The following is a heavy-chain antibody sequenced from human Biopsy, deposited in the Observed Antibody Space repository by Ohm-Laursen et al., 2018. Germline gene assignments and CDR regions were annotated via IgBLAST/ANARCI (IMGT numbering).Heavy chain of an antibody. CDR2: VYWEDYK. CDR3: ARTPILIVSAGLVYRHRRHLQGMDV. Sequence: TQTLTLTCSFSGFSLSARGMCVRWIRQAPGKALEGLARVYWEDYKDYSASLQTKLSISKDTSNDQVVLTVNNVDPADTATYYCARTPILIVSAGLVYRHRRHLQGMDVWGQGIAVTVS. J-gene: IGHJ6*02. CDR1: GFSLSARGMC. D-gene: IGHD6-13*01. V-gene: IGHV2-70*11.